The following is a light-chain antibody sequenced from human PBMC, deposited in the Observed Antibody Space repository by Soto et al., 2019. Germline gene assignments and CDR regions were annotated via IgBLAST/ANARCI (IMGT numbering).Light chain of an antibody. V-gene: IGLV2-14*01. CDR1: SGDAGNYNY. CDR3: SSYTTSSTYV. CDR2: EVS. J-gene: IGLJ1*01. Sequence: QSVLAQPASVSGSPGQSITISCIGTSGDAGNYNYVSWYQQHPGKVPKLMIYEVSNRPSGVSHRFSGSKSGNTASLTISGLQAEDEADYYCSSYTTSSTYVFXTGTKVTVL.